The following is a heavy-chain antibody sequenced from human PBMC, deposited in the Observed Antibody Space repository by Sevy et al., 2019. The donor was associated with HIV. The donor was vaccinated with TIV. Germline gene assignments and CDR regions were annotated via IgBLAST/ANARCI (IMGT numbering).Heavy chain of an antibody. CDR2: ISSSGTTV. Sequence: GGSLRLSCAASGFTFSSYEMTWVHQAPGKGLEWVSSISSSGTTVYYGDSVEGRFTISRDNPKNSLYLQMNSLRAEDTAVYYCARNGGAYDIGFDPWGQGTLVTVSS. D-gene: IGHD3-22*01. V-gene: IGHV3-48*03. CDR1: GFTFSSYE. J-gene: IGHJ5*02. CDR3: ARNGGAYDIGFDP.